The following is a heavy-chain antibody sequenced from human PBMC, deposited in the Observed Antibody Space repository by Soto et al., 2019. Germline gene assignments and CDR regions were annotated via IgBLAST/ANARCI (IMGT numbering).Heavy chain of an antibody. CDR1: GGSFSGYY. V-gene: IGHV4-34*01. D-gene: IGHD2-2*01. Sequence: QVQLQQWGAGLLKPSETLSLTCAVYGGSFSGYYWSWIRQPPGKGLEWIGEINHSGSTNYNPSLTRRVTISVDTSKNQFSLKLSSVTAADTAVYYCARGRPAALDYWGQGTLVTVSS. CDR3: ARGRPAALDY. CDR2: INHSGST. J-gene: IGHJ4*02.